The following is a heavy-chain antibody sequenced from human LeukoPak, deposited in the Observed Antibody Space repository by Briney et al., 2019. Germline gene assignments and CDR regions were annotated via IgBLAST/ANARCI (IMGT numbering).Heavy chain of an antibody. J-gene: IGHJ4*02. CDR3: ARISGIAVAGTRDY. Sequence: SETLSLTCTVSGGSVSSSDYYWGWIRQPPGKGLEWIGTIYYSGTTYYNPSLQSRVAISVDTSKNQFSLKLSSVTAADTAVYYCARISGIAVAGTRDYWGQGTLVTVSS. V-gene: IGHV4-39*07. CDR2: IYYSGTT. CDR1: GGSVSSSDYY. D-gene: IGHD6-19*01.